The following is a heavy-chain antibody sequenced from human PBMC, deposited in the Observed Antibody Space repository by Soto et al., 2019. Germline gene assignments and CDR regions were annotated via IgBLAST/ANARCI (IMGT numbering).Heavy chain of an antibody. V-gene: IGHV1-69*01. CDR1: GDTDTNYV. CDR3: EAEMTFGKLAVV. J-gene: IGHJ6*02. CDR2: IFPKFGTT. Sequence: QVQLVQSGAEVKKPGSSVKVSCKASGDTDTNYVISWVRQAPGQGLEWMGGIFPKFGTTYSAQKLQDRLTITADESTSTVYLQLSSLRLDDTAVYYCEAEMTFGKLAVVWGQGTTVTVSS. D-gene: IGHD3-16*01.